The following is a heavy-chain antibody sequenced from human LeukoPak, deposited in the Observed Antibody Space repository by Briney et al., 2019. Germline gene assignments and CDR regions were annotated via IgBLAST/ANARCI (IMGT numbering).Heavy chain of an antibody. D-gene: IGHD3-3*01. CDR2: INPNSGGT. V-gene: IGHV1-2*02. CDR3: ARGPRYGYYDFWSGSNNWFDP. J-gene: IGHJ5*02. CDR1: GYTFTGYY. Sequence: ASVKVSCKASGYTFTGYYTHWVRQAPGQGLEWMGWINPNSGGTNYAQKFQGRVTMTRNTSISTAYMELSSLRSEDTAVYYCARGPRYGYYDFWSGSNNWFDPWGQGTLVTVSS.